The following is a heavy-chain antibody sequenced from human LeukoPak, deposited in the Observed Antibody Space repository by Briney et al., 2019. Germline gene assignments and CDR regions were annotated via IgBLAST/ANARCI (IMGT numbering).Heavy chain of an antibody. CDR3: ARDVDGSLDH. J-gene: IGHJ4*02. V-gene: IGHV3-7*01. CDR2: IKQDESAK. Sequence: GGSLRLSCAASGFNFRNYWMAWVRQAPGKGLEWVASIKQDESAKHQADSVKGRFTIFRDNAQNSVYLQMNRLRGEDTAVYYCARDVDGSLDHWGRGTLVTVSS. CDR1: GFNFRNYW. D-gene: IGHD1-26*01.